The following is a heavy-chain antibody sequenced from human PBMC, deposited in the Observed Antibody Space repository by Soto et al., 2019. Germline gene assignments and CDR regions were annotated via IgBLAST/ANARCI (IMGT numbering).Heavy chain of an antibody. CDR2: IGPSGAT. CDR1: GGPLSDYN. J-gene: IGHJ4*02. D-gene: IGHD2-15*01. CDR3: ARNGGGIHYAFDY. V-gene: IGHV4-34*01. Sequence: QVQLQQWGAGLLKPSETLSLTCGVSGGPLSDYNWSWIRQAPGAGLEWIGEIGPSGATNYNPSLRSRVAISHDMSKSQFSLRLTSVTAADTAVYHCARNGGGIHYAFDYWGQGALITVAS.